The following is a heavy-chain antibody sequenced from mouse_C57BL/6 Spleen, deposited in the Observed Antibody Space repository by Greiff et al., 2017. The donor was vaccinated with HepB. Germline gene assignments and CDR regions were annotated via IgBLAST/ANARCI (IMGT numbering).Heavy chain of an antibody. V-gene: IGHV5-17*01. CDR2: ISSGSSTI. J-gene: IGHJ4*01. CDR1: GFTFSDYG. CDR3: ASDGYLYAMDY. D-gene: IGHD2-3*01. Sequence: EVKVVESGGGLVKPGGSLKLSCAASGFTFSDYGMHWVRQAPEKGLEWVAYISSGSSTIYYADTVKGRFTISRDNAKNTLFLQMTSLRSEDTAMYYCASDGYLYAMDYWGQRTSVTVSS.